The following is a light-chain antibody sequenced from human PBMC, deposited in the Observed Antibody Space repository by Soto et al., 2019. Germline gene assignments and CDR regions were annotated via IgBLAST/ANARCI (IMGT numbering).Light chain of an antibody. J-gene: IGLJ1*01. CDR1: SSDVGGYNY. V-gene: IGLV2-14*01. Sequence: QSALNQPSAASGDPGKLITISCTGTSSDVGGYNYVSWYQQHPGKAPKLMIYDVSNRPSGVSNRFSGSKSGNTASLTISGLQAEDEADYYCSSYTSSSTYVFGTGTKVTVL. CDR2: DVS. CDR3: SSYTSSSTYV.